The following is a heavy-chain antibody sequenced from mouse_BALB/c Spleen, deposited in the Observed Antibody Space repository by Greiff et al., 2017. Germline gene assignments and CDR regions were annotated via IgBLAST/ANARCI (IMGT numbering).Heavy chain of an antibody. J-gene: IGHJ4*01. Sequence: VKLQESGPGLVQPSQSLSITCTVSGFSLTSYGVHWVRQSPGKGLEWLGVIWSGGSTDYNAAFISRLSISKDNSKSQVFFKMNSLQANDTAIYYCARNGRYEVAYAMDYWGQGTSVTVSS. CDR3: ARNGRYEVAYAMDY. CDR2: IWSGGST. V-gene: IGHV2-2*02. CDR1: GFSLTSYG. D-gene: IGHD2-14*01.